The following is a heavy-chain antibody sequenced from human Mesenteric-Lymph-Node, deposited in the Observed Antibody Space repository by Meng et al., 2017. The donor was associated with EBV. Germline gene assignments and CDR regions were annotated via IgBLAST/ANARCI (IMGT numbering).Heavy chain of an antibody. CDR1: GYTFTGYY. D-gene: IGHD2-2*01. Sequence: VQGVQVGAEVKTPGALVNVSCKASGYTFTGYYMHWVRQAPGQGLEWMGRINPNSGGTNYAQKFQGRVTMTRDTSISTAYMELSRLRSDDTAVYYCARGGWEVVPAAISNWFDPWGQGTLVTVSS. J-gene: IGHJ5*02. CDR3: ARGGWEVVPAAISNWFDP. V-gene: IGHV1-2*06. CDR2: INPNSGGT.